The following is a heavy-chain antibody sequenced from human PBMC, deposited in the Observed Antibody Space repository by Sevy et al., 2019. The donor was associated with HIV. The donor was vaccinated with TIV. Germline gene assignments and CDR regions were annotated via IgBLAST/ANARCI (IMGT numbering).Heavy chain of an antibody. CDR2: ISTRATNYAT. V-gene: IGHV3-73*01. Sequence: GGYLRLSCAASGFISSGSTMHWVRQASGKGLEWVGRISTRATNYATVYAASVKGRFTISRDDSKNTAYLQMNSLKTEDTAVYYCIRGGEDYYMDVWGKGTTVTVSS. CDR3: IRGGEDYYMDV. J-gene: IGHJ6*03. D-gene: IGHD2-15*01. CDR1: GFISSGST.